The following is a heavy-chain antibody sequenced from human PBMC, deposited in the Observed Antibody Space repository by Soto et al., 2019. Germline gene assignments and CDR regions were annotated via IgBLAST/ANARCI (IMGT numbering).Heavy chain of an antibody. Sequence: SETLSLTCTVSGGSISSSSYYWGWIRQPPGKGLERIGSIYYSGSTYYNPSLKSRVPISVDTSKNQFSLKLSSVTAADTAVYYCARAPRGNYGYPSYFDYLGQGTLVTVSS. V-gene: IGHV4-39*07. D-gene: IGHD3-10*01. CDR3: ARAPRGNYGYPSYFDY. CDR2: IYYSGST. J-gene: IGHJ4*02. CDR1: GGSISSSSYY.